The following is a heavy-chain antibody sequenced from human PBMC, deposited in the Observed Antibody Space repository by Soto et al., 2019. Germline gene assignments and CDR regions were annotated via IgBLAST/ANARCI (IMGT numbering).Heavy chain of an antibody. V-gene: IGHV3-11*01. Sequence: GGSLRLSCATSGFTFSDYYMTWIRQAPGKGLECVSYISSSDTAMYYADSVKGRFTISRDNAKNSLYLQMNSLRVEDTAIYYCARDRERRYSYGSFDYWGQGTLVTVSS. CDR2: ISSSDTAM. J-gene: IGHJ4*02. D-gene: IGHD5-18*01. CDR1: GFTFSDYY. CDR3: ARDRERRYSYGSFDY.